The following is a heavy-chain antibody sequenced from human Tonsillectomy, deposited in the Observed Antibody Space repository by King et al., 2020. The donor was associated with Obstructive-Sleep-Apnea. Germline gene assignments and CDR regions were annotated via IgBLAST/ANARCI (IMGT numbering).Heavy chain of an antibody. CDR2: ISYDGSNK. CDR1: GFTFSNYA. J-gene: IGHJ6*02. D-gene: IGHD4-17*01. Sequence: VQLVESGGGVVQPGRSLRLSCAASGFTFSNYAMHWVRQAPGKGLEWVAVISYDGSNKYYADSVKGRFTISRDNSRNTLYLQMNSLRAEDTAVYYCARDMDDYGDYYYYYGMDVWGQGTTVTVSS. CDR3: ARDMDDYGDYYYYYGMDV. V-gene: IGHV3-30*04.